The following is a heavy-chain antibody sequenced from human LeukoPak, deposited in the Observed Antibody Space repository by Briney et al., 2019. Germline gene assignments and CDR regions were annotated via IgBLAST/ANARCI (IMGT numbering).Heavy chain of an antibody. CDR1: GGSISSYY. D-gene: IGHD6-13*01. CDR2: IYYSGST. J-gene: IGHJ6*02. Sequence: SETLSLTCTVSGGSISSYYWSWLRQPPGKGLEWIGYIYYSGSTNYNPSLKSRVTISVDTSKNQFSLKLSSVTAADTAVYYCARDRGGSSWYQGDYYYYGMDVWGQGTTVTVSS. CDR3: ARDRGGSSWYQGDYYYYGMDV. V-gene: IGHV4-59*01.